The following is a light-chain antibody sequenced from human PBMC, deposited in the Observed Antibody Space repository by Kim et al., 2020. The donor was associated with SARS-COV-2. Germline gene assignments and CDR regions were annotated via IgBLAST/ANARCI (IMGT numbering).Light chain of an antibody. Sequence: QSVVTQPASVSGSPGQSVTLSCNGTSSDIGALNYVSWYQQHPGKPPKLVISDVNNRPSGVSDRFSGSKSDNTASLSIFGLQTEDEADYYCSSYTTDSTLVFGGGTKVTVL. J-gene: IGLJ1*01. CDR3: SSYTTDSTLV. CDR1: SSDIGALNY. CDR2: DVN. V-gene: IGLV2-14*03.